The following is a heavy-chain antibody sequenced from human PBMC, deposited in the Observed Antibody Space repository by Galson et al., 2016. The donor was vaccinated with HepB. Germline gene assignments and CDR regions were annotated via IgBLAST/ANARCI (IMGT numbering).Heavy chain of an antibody. Sequence: SLRLSCAASGFTFSTYGMNWVRQAPGKGLEWLAYISGSSDKIYYGDSVKGRFTISRDNARNLLFLQMDGLRAEDTAVYFCARGDGTNWDFDYWGQGTLVTVSS. CDR2: ISGSSDKI. D-gene: IGHD7-27*01. CDR3: ARGDGTNWDFDY. V-gene: IGHV3-48*04. CDR1: GFTFSTYG. J-gene: IGHJ4*02.